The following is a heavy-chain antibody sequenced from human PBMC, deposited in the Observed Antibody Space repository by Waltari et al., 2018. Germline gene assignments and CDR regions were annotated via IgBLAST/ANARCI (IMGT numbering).Heavy chain of an antibody. J-gene: IGHJ4*02. CDR1: GFTFSSYG. CDR3: AKGGSYDYIWGSYNFDY. CDR2: IRYDGSNK. Sequence: QVQLVESGGGVVQPGGSLRLSCAASGFTFSSYGMHWVRQAPGKGLEWVAFIRYDGSNKYYADSVKGRFTISRDNSKNTLYLQMNSLRAEDTAVYYCAKGGSYDYIWGSYNFDYWGQGTLVTVSS. D-gene: IGHD3-16*01. V-gene: IGHV3-30*02.